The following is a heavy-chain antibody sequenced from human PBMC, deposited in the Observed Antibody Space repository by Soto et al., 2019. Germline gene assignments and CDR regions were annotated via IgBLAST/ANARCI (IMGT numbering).Heavy chain of an antibody. V-gene: IGHV1-69*12. CDR1: GGTFSSYA. CDR2: IIPIFGTP. Sequence: QVQLVQSGAEVKKPGSSVKVSCKASGGTFSSYAISWVRQAPGQGLEWMGGIIPIFGTPNYEQKFQGRVKITEDEYTSTAYMELSSLRSEDTAVYYCASSRKDYYYYGMDVWGQGTTVTVSS. J-gene: IGHJ6*02. D-gene: IGHD6-13*01. CDR3: ASSRKDYYYYGMDV.